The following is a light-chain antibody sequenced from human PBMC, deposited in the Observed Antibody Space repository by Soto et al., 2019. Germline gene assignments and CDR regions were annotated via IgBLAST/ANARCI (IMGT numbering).Light chain of an antibody. V-gene: IGKV1-39*01. J-gene: IGKJ1*01. Sequence: DIQMTQSPSSLSASVGDRFTITCRASQGISTYLNWYLQKPGKAPKLLIFAASSLQSGVPSRFSGSRSGPDFTLTISSLQPEDFETYYCQQSYSSPPTFGQGTKVDIK. CDR1: QGISTY. CDR2: AAS. CDR3: QQSYSSPPT.